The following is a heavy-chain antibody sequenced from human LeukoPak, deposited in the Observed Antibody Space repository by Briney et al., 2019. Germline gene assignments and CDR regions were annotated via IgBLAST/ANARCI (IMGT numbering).Heavy chain of an antibody. V-gene: IGHV3-23*01. CDR2: ISGGGGST. CDR1: GFTFSSYA. Sequence: PGGSLRLSCAASGFTFSSYAMSWVRQAPGKGLEWVSAISGGGGSTYYADSVKGRFTISRDNSMNTLYLQMNTLRAEDTAVYYCAKSLSGWYYFDYWGQGTLVTVSS. D-gene: IGHD6-19*01. CDR3: AKSLSGWYYFDY. J-gene: IGHJ4*02.